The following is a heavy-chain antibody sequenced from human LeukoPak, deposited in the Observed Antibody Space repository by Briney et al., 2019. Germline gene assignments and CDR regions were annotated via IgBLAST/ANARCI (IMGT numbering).Heavy chain of an antibody. J-gene: IGHJ4*02. CDR1: GYTFTNYG. V-gene: IGHV1-18*01. CDR3: ARDLAASYYYD. Sequence: ASVKVSCRASGYTFTNYGVSWVRQAPGQGLEWMGWISGYNGNRDYAQKLQGRVTMTTDTPTSTAYMELRSLRSDDTAVYYCARDLAASYYYDWGPGTLVTVSS. CDR2: ISGYNGNR. D-gene: IGHD3-22*01.